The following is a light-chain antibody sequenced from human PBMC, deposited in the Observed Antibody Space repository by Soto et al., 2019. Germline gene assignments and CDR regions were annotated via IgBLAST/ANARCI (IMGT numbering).Light chain of an antibody. CDR2: EVS. CDR3: CSYAGTDVV. Sequence: QSALTQPASVSGSPGQSITISCTGTSSDVGSYNLVSWYQQHPGKAPKLMIYEVSKRPSGVSNRFSGSKSGNTASLTISGLQAEDEADYYCCSYAGTDVVFCGGTKVTVL. CDR1: SSDVGSYNL. J-gene: IGLJ2*01. V-gene: IGLV2-23*02.